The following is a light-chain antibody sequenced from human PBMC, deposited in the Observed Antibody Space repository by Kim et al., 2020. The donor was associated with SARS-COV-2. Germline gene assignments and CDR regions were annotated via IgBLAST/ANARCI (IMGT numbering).Light chain of an antibody. CDR1: SGHSTYN. CDR3: ETWDSNTRV. V-gene: IGLV4-60*03. Sequence: STVKLTCTLSSGHSTYNIAWHQQQPGKAPWYLMKLEGSGIYNKGSGVPDRFSGSSSGADRYLTISNLQSEDEGDYYCETWDSNTRVFGGGTQLTVL. J-gene: IGLJ3*02. CDR2: LEGSGIY.